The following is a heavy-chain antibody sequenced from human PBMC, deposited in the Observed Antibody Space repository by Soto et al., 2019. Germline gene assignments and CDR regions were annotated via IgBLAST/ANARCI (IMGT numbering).Heavy chain of an antibody. V-gene: IGHV1-69*02. CDR2: IIPILGIA. D-gene: IGHD1-26*01. CDR1: GGTFSSYT. CDR3: ARARGSYRLGIYYYYGMDV. Sequence: SVKVSCKASGGTFSSYTISWVQQAPGQGLEWMGRIIPILGIANYAQKFQGRVTITADKSTSTAYMELSSLRSEDTAVYYCARARGSYRLGIYYYYGMDVWGQGTTVTVSS. J-gene: IGHJ6*02.